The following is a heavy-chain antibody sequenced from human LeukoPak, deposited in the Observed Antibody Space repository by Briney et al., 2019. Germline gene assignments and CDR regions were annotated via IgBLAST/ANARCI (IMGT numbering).Heavy chain of an antibody. J-gene: IGHJ4*02. CDR2: INPDSGGT. V-gene: IGHV1-2*02. Sequence: ASVKVSCKASGYTFTGYYIHWVRQAPGQGLEWMEWINPDSGGTNYAQKFQGRVTMTRDTSISTAYMELSRLRSDDTAVYYCATAAPFDYWSQGTLVTVSS. CDR1: GYTFTGYY. CDR3: ATAAPFDY.